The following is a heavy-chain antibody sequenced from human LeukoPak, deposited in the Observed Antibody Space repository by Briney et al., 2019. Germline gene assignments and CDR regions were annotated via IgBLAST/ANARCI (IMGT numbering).Heavy chain of an antibody. J-gene: IGHJ4*02. D-gene: IGHD6-19*01. CDR1: GGSISSSSYY. Sequence: SETLSLTCTVSGGSISSSSYYWGWIRQPPGKGLEWIGSIYYSGSTYYNPSLKGRVTISVDTSKNQFSLKLSSVTAADTAVYYCARAPGIAVAGGKFDYWGQGTLVTVSS. CDR2: IYYSGST. CDR3: ARAPGIAVAGGKFDY. V-gene: IGHV4-39*07.